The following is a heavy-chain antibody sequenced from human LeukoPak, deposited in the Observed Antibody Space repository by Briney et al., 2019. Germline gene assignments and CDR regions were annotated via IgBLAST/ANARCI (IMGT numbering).Heavy chain of an antibody. V-gene: IGHV4-31*03. D-gene: IGHD3-10*01. J-gene: IGHJ4*02. CDR1: GGSISSGGYY. CDR3: ARVIYSGRDY. CDR2: IYYSGST. Sequence: SETLSLTCTVSGGSISSGGYYWSWIRQHPGKGLEWIGYIYYSGSTYYNPSLKSRVTISVDTSKNQFSLKLSSVTAADTAVYYCARVIYSGRDYWGQGTLVTVSS.